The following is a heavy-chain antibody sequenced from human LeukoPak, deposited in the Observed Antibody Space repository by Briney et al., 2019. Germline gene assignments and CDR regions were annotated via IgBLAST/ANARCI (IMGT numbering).Heavy chain of an antibody. J-gene: IGHJ4*02. D-gene: IGHD5-18*01. Sequence: SETLSLTCTVSGGSISSSSYYWGWIRQPPGKGLEWIGEINHSGSTNYNPSLKSRVTISVDTSKNQFSLKLSSVTAADTAVYYCAKCLGGGNSFPLDYWGQGTLVTVSS. CDR1: GGSISSSSYY. CDR3: AKCLGGGNSFPLDY. CDR2: INHSGST. V-gene: IGHV4-39*07.